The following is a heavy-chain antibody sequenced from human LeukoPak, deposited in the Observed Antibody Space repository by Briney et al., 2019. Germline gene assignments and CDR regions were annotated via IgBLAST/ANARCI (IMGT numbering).Heavy chain of an antibody. D-gene: IGHD1-26*01. V-gene: IGHV1-2*02. CDR2: INPNSGGT. Sequence: ASVKVSCKASGYTFTGYYMHWVRQAPGQGLEWMGWINPNSGGTNYAQKLQGRVTMTTDTSTSTAYMELRSLRSDDTAVYYCAFSPSWARGLFDYWGQGTLVTVSS. CDR1: GYTFTGYY. CDR3: AFSPSWARGLFDY. J-gene: IGHJ4*02.